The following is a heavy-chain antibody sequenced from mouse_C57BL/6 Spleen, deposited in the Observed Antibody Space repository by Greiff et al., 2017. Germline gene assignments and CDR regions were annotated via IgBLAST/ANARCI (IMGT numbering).Heavy chain of an antibody. CDR1: GFTFSDYG. V-gene: IGHV5-17*01. CDR3: ARPGDYDTWFAY. CDR2: ISSGISTI. D-gene: IGHD2-4*01. J-gene: IGHJ3*01. Sequence: EVHLVESGGGLVKPGGSLKLSCAASGFTFSDYGMHWVRQAPEQGLEWVAYISSGISTIYYADTVKGRFTISRDNAKNTLFLPMTSLRSEDTAMYYCARPGDYDTWFAYWGQGTLVTVSA.